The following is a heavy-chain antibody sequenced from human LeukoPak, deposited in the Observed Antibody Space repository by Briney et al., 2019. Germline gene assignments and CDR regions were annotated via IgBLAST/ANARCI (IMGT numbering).Heavy chain of an antibody. V-gene: IGHV4-4*07. Sequence: SETLSLTCTVSGGSISSYYWSWIRQPAGKGLEWIGRIYSSGSTNYNPSLKSRVTISVDTSKNQFSLKLSSVTAADTAVYYCARGGYCSGGSCYSTSRAYDYWGQGTLVTVSS. CDR1: GGSISSYY. D-gene: IGHD2-15*01. CDR3: ARGGYCSGGSCYSTSRAYDY. J-gene: IGHJ4*02. CDR2: IYSSGST.